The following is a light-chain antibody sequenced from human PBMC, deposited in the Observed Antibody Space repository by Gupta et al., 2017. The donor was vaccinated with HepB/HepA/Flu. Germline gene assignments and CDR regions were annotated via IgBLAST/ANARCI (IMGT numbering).Light chain of an antibody. J-gene: IGLJ2*01. Sequence: SYVLTQPPSVSVAPGKTASITCGGDNIGSKSVHWYQQKPGQAPVMVVYEDSDRPSGIPDRFAGSNSEKTATLTISRVEAGDEADYYGQVWDTTSDHVVFGGGTKLTVL. CDR1: NIGSKS. CDR3: QVWDTTSDHVV. CDR2: EDS. V-gene: IGLV3-21*03.